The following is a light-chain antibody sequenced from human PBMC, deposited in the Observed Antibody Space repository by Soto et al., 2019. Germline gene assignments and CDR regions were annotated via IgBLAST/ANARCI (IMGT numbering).Light chain of an antibody. J-gene: IGKJ4*01. V-gene: IGKV3-11*01. CDR3: QQRSNWPPT. CDR1: QSVSSY. Sequence: EIVLTQSPATLSLSPGERATLSCRASQSVSSYLAWYQQKPGQAPRLLILDASNRATGIPARFSGSGSGTDFTLTISSLEPEDFAVYYCQQRSNWPPTFGGGTKVEIK. CDR2: DAS.